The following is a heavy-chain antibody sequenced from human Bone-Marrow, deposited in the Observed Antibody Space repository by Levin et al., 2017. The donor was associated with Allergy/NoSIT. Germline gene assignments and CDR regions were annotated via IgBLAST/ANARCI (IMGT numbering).Heavy chain of an antibody. CDR1: GGSIRSGGYY. V-gene: IGHV4-31*03. Sequence: SETLSLTCTVSGGSIRSGGYYWSWIRQHPGKGLEWIGYIYDSGSTSYNPSLESRVAISVDTSKNQFYLKLTSLTAADTAVYYCARIPDTTSEFHYWGQGTLVTVSS. CDR2: IYDSGST. CDR3: ARIPDTTSEFHY. D-gene: IGHD5-18*01. J-gene: IGHJ4*02.